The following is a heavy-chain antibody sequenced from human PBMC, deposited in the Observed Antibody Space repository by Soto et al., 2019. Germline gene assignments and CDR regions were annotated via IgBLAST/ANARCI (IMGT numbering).Heavy chain of an antibody. J-gene: IGHJ4*02. CDR1: GFTFSSYA. Sequence: PGGSLRLSCAASGFTFSSYAMSWVRQAPGKGLEWVSAISGSGGSTYYADSVKGRFTISRDNSKNTLYLQMNSLRAEDTAVYYCAKALPIVVVVAAKTDFDYWGQGTLVTVSS. CDR3: AKALPIVVVVAAKTDFDY. CDR2: ISGSGGST. V-gene: IGHV3-23*01. D-gene: IGHD2-15*01.